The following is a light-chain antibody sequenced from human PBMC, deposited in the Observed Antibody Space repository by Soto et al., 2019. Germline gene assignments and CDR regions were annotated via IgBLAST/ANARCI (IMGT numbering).Light chain of an antibody. CDR3: QQSYRFPKT. J-gene: IGKJ1*01. CDR2: KAS. CDR1: QSISSW. V-gene: IGKV1-5*03. Sequence: DIQMTQSPSTLSASVGDRVTITCRASQSISSWLAWYQQKPGKAPNLLIYKASRLESGVPSRFSGSGSGTEFTLTISSLQPDDFATYYCQQSYRFPKTFGRGTKVDIK.